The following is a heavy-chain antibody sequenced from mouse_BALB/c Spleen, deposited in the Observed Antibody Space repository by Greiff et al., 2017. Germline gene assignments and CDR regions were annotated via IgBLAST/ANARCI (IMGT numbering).Heavy chain of an antibody. CDR3: ARENYYGSSFHDYAMDY. V-gene: IGHV2-9*02. Sequence: VQLKESGPGLVAPSQSLSITCTVSGFSLTSYGVHWVRQPPGKGLEWLGVIWAGGSTNYNSALMSRLSISKDNSKSQVFLKMNSLQTDDTAMYYCARENYYGSSFHDYAMDYWGQGTSVTVSS. J-gene: IGHJ4*01. D-gene: IGHD1-1*01. CDR1: GFSLTSYG. CDR2: IWAGGST.